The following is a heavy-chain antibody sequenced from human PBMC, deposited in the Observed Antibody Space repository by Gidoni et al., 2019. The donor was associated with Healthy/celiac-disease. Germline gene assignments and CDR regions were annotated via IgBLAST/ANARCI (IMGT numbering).Heavy chain of an antibody. CDR3: AKDGRHGIFSQFDP. CDR2: ISWNSGSV. CDR1: GFTFADYA. Sequence: VQLVESGGGLVQPGMSLRLSCAASGFTFADYAMHWVRQAPGKGLEWVSGISWNSGSVGYADSVKGRFTISRDNAKNTLFLQMNSVGAEDTALYYCAKDGRHGIFSQFDPWGQGTLVTVSS. V-gene: IGHV3-9*01. J-gene: IGHJ5*02.